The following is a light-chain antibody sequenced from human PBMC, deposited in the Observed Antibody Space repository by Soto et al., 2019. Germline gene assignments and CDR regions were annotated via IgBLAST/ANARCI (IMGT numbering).Light chain of an antibody. CDR1: PSVANF. J-gene: IGKJ5*01. CDR3: QQRNVWPPVT. CDR2: GAF. V-gene: IGKV3-11*01. Sequence: DSVLTHSPGTLSLSPGERATLSCRASPSVANFVAWYQQKPGQAPRLLIYGAFNRATGIPPRFSGSGSGTDFTLTISSLEPEDSAVYYCQQRNVWPPVTFGHGTRLEIK.